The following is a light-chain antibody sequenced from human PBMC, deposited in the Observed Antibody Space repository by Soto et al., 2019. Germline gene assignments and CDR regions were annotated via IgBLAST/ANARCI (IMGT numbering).Light chain of an antibody. CDR1: SSNFGAGYD. J-gene: IGLJ1*01. V-gene: IGLV1-40*01. Sequence: QSALTRPPSVSGAAGQGVTISCTGSSSNFGAGYDVHWYQQLPGTAPKLLIFGNSNRPSGVPDRFSGSKSGTSASLAVTGLRAEDEADYYCQSYDSSLSGYVFGTGTKVTVL. CDR2: GNS. CDR3: QSYDSSLSGYV.